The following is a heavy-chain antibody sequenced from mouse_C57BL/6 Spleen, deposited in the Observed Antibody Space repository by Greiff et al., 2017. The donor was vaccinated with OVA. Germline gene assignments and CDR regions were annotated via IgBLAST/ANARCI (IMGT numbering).Heavy chain of an antibody. V-gene: IGHV5-17*01. Sequence: EVKLVESGGGLVKPGGSLKLSCAASGFTFSDYGMHWVRQSPEKGLEWVAYISSGSSTIYYADTVKGRFTISRDNAKNTLFLQMTSLRSEDTAMYYCARLESDGYYPWGQGTLVTVSA. D-gene: IGHD2-3*01. J-gene: IGHJ3*01. CDR1: GFTFSDYG. CDR2: ISSGSSTI. CDR3: ARLESDGYYP.